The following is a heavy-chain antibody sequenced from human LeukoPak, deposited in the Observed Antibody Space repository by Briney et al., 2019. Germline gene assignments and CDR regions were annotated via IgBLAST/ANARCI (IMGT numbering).Heavy chain of an antibody. V-gene: IGHV4-59*01. CDR3: ARTGIAAQSFDY. J-gene: IGHJ4*02. Sequence: SETLSLTCTVSGGSISRYYWNWIRQPPGKGLKWIGYIYYSGSTNYNPSLKSRVTISVDTSKNQFSLKLSSVTAADTAVYYCARTGIAAQSFDYWGQGTLVTVSS. CDR2: IYYSGST. D-gene: IGHD6-6*01. CDR1: GGSISRYY.